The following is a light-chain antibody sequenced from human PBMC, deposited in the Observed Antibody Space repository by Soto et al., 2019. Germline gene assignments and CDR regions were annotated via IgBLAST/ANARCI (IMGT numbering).Light chain of an antibody. J-gene: IGKJ1*01. Sequence: DIQMTQSPSTLSASVGDRITITCRASQNINSWLAWYQQKPGKAPKLLIHKASRLESGVPSRFSGSGSGTDFSLTISSLRPDDFATYYCQQYNLYRTFGQGTKVEIK. CDR1: QNINSW. V-gene: IGKV1-5*03. CDR2: KAS. CDR3: QQYNLYRT.